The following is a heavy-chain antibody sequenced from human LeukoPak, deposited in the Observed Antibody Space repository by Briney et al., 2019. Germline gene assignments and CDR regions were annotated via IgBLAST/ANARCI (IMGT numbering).Heavy chain of an antibody. CDR3: ARHSDVVGAI. D-gene: IGHD3-16*01. Sequence: ESLKISCWASGYTFTHQWIGWVRPVPGTGLEWVGIIYPRDSDTIYSPSFQGHVTISADTSINTAYLEWRSLEASDTAMYYCARHSDVVGAIWGQGTQVTVSS. J-gene: IGHJ4*02. CDR2: IYPRDSDT. CDR1: GYTFTHQW. V-gene: IGHV5-51*01.